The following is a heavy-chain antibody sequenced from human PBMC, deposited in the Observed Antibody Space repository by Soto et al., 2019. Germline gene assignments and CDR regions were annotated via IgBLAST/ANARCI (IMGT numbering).Heavy chain of an antibody. CDR3: ARYSSSTTCYVKAFDI. D-gene: IGHD2-2*01. Sequence: QLQLQESGPGLVKPSETLSLTCTVSGGSISSNNYYWGWIRQPPGKGLEWIGNIFYSGTTHYNPSLKSRVTISVDTPKNQFSLKLSSVTAADTAVYYCARYSSSTTCYVKAFDIWGQGTMVTVSS. CDR1: GGSISSNNYY. J-gene: IGHJ3*02. V-gene: IGHV4-39*01. CDR2: IFYSGTT.